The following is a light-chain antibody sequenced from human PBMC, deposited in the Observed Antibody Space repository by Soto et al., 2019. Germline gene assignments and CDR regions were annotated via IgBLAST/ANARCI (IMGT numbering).Light chain of an antibody. Sequence: IVMTQSPDSLAVSLGERTTIHCESSRMLLYTSNNKNYLAWYQQKSGQPPKLLLYWASTRQSGVPDRFSGSGSGTHFSLTISSLQAEDVAVYYCQQYSSPPWTFGQGTKVDIK. CDR1: RMLLYTSNNKNY. V-gene: IGKV4-1*01. CDR3: QQYSSPPWT. J-gene: IGKJ1*01. CDR2: WAS.